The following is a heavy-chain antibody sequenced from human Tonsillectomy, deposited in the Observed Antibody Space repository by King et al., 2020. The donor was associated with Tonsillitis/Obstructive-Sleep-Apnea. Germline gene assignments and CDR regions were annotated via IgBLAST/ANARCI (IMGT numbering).Heavy chain of an antibody. CDR3: ARDEGYCSSTSCYRAFDY. V-gene: IGHV1-69*12. J-gene: IGHJ4*02. D-gene: IGHD2-2*02. Sequence: QLVQSGAEVKKPRSSVKVSCKASGGTFSSYAISWVRQAPGQGLEWMGGIIPIFGKANYAQKFQGRVTITADESTSTAYMELSSLRSEDTAVYYFARDEGYCSSTSCYRAFDYWGQGTLVTVSS. CDR1: GGTFSSYA. CDR2: IIPIFGKA.